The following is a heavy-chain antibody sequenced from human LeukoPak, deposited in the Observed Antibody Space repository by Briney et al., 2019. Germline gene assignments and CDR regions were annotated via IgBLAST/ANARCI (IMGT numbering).Heavy chain of an antibody. CDR3: ARAIASHGDSAF. Sequence: QPGGSLRLSCAASGFKFGSFSMGWVRQAPGKGLEWLSYITSSSSATYYADSLMGRFTISRDNAKNSLYLQINSLRVDDTAVYYCARAIASHGDSAFWGQGTLVTVSS. V-gene: IGHV3-48*04. CDR2: ITSSSSAT. J-gene: IGHJ4*02. CDR1: GFKFGSFS. D-gene: IGHD2-21*02.